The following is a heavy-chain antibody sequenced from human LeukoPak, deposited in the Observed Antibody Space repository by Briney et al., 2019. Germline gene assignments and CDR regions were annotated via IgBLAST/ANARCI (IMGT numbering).Heavy chain of an antibody. CDR2: INAGNGNT. V-gene: IGHV1-3*01. D-gene: IGHD3-16*01. CDR1: GYTFTSYA. J-gene: IGHJ4*02. Sequence: ASVKVSCKASGYTFTSYAMHWVRQAPGQRLEWMGWINAGNGNTKYSQKFQARVTITRDTSASTAYMELNSLRSEDTAVYYCARAYGHQPFFSYFDYWGQGTLVTVSS. CDR3: ARAYGHQPFFSYFDY.